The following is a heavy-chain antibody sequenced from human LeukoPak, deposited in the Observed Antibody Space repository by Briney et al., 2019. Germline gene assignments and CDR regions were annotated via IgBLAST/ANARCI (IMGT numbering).Heavy chain of an antibody. V-gene: IGHV3-7*01. J-gene: IGHJ3*02. CDR3: ARDRGSVGPDI. Sequence: GGSLRLSCAASGFTFSSYEMHWVRQAPGKGLEWVANIKQDGSEKYYVDSVKGRFTISRDNAKNSVYLQMNSLRAEDTAVYYCARDRGSVGPDIWGQGTMVTVFS. CDR1: GFTFSSYE. D-gene: IGHD2-15*01. CDR2: IKQDGSEK.